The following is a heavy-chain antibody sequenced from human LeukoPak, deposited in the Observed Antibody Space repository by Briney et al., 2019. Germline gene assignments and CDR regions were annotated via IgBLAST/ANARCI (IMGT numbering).Heavy chain of an antibody. V-gene: IGHV4-30-2*01. CDR2: IYHSGNT. CDR1: GGSISSGLYS. J-gene: IGHJ4*02. CDR3: ARGRPPRITMIRGANYYFDY. D-gene: IGHD3-10*01. Sequence: SQTLSLTCAVSGGSISSGLYSWSCVRHPPGKGLEWIRYIYHSGNTYYNPSLKSRVTISVDRSKNQFSLKLSSVTAADTAVYYCARGRPPRITMIRGANYYFDYWGQGTLVTVSS.